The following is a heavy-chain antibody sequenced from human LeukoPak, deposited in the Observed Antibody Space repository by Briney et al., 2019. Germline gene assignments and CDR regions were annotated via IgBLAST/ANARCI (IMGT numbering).Heavy chain of an antibody. CDR2: INPDSGVT. V-gene: IGHV1-2*02. Sequence: ASVKVSCKASGYSFTGYYIHWVRQAPGQGLEWMGWINPDSGVTNYAQKFQDRVTMTRDTSTSTASMELSRLRSDDTAVYYCARVNKMRSGILMGFDPWGQGTLVTVSS. CDR3: ARVNKMRSGILMGFDP. CDR1: GYSFTGYY. D-gene: IGHD3-10*01. J-gene: IGHJ5*02.